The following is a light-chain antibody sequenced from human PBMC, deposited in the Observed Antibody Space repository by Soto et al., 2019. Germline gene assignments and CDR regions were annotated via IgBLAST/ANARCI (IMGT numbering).Light chain of an antibody. J-gene: IGLJ2*01. CDR3: CSYSGSSTHVL. CDR1: SSDVGSYNL. Sequence: QSALTQPASVSGSPGQSITISCIGTSSDVGSYNLVSWYQQHPGKAPKVLIYEVSDRPSGVSNRFSGSKSGNTASLTISGLQAEDEAEYYCCSYSGSSTHVLFGGGTQLTVL. CDR2: EVS. V-gene: IGLV2-23*02.